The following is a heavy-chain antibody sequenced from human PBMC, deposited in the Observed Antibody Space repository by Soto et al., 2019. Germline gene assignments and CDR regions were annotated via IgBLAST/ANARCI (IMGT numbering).Heavy chain of an antibody. Sequence: EVQLLESGGGLVQPGGSLRLSCAASGFTFSVFAMCSVRQAPGRGVELVSTTSGRRENTYYADSVKGRFSISRDNSKNTLNLQMNSLRGEDTAVYYCAKDRGTGDYGVNAVDIWGQGTMVTVAS. CDR1: GFTFSVFA. V-gene: IGHV3-23*01. CDR2: TSGRRENT. D-gene: IGHD7-27*01. J-gene: IGHJ3*02. CDR3: AKDRGTGDYGVNAVDI.